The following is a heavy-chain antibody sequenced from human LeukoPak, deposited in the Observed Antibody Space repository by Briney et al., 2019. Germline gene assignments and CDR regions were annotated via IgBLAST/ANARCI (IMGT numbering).Heavy chain of an antibody. J-gene: IGHJ4*02. D-gene: IGHD3-22*01. CDR1: GFTFSSYS. CDR2: ISSSSSYI. Sequence: EGSLRLSCAASGFTFSSYSMNWVRQAPGKGLEWVSSISSSSSYIYYADSVKDRFTISRDNAKNSLYLQMNSLRAEDTAVYYCATGALHPSSWYGWADSGYYRYWGQGTLVTVSS. CDR3: ATGALHPSSWYGWADSGYYRY. V-gene: IGHV3-21*01.